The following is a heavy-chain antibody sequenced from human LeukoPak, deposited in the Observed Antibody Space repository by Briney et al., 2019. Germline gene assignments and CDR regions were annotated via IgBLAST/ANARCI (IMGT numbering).Heavy chain of an antibody. J-gene: IGHJ6*02. CDR2: ISSSGSTI. Sequence: GGSLRLSCAASGFTFSDYYVNWIRQAPGKGLEWVSYISSSGSTIYYADSVKGRFTISRDNAKNSLYLQMNSLRAEDTAVYYCARETYYYDSSGYRYYYYGMDVWGQGTTVTVSS. D-gene: IGHD3-22*01. V-gene: IGHV3-11*01. CDR3: ARETYYYDSSGYRYYYYGMDV. CDR1: GFTFSDYY.